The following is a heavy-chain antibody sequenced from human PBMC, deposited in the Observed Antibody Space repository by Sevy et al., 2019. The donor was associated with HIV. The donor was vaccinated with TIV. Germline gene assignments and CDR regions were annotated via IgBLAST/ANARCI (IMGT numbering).Heavy chain of an antibody. CDR3: ARVVGFWGGAYYYMDV. CDR2: IYYSGGP. Sequence: SETLSLTCTVSGGSISSYYWSWIRQPPGKGLEWIGYIYYSGGPNYNPSLKSRVTISVDTSKNQFSLKLSSVTAADTAVYYCARVVGFWGGAYYYMDVWGKGTTVTVSS. CDR1: GGSISSYY. J-gene: IGHJ6*03. D-gene: IGHD3-16*01. V-gene: IGHV4-59*01.